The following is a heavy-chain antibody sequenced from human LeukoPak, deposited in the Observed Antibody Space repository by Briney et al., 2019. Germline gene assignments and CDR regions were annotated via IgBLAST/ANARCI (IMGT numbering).Heavy chain of an antibody. CDR2: ISGSGGST. Sequence: PGGSLRLSCAASGFTFSSYAMSWVRQAPGKGLEWVSAISGSGGSTYYADSVKGRFTISRDNSKNTLYLQMNSLRAEDTAVYYCAKARKKHSSTSCYAFDYWGQGTLVTVSS. V-gene: IGHV3-23*01. J-gene: IGHJ4*02. CDR1: GFTFSSYA. D-gene: IGHD2-2*01. CDR3: AKARKKHSSTSCYAFDY.